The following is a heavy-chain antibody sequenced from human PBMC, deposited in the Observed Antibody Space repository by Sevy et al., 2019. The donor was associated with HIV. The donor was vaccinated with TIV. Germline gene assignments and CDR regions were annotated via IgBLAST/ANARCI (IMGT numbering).Heavy chain of an antibody. CDR2: IIPIFGTA. CDR3: AREGLYGSGSYYNEPSYGMDV. V-gene: IGHV1-69*13. CDR1: GGTFSSYA. Sequence: ASVKVSCKASGGTFSSYAISWVRQAPGQGLEWMGGIIPIFGTANYAQKFQGRVTITADESTSTAYMELSSLRSEDTAVYYCAREGLYGSGSYYNEPSYGMDVWGQGTTVTVSS. J-gene: IGHJ6*02. D-gene: IGHD3-10*01.